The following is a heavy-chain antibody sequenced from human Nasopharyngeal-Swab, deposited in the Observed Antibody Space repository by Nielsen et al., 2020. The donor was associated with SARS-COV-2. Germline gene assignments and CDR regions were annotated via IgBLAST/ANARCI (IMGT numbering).Heavy chain of an antibody. CDR3: ARGGFLEWFYYMDV. J-gene: IGHJ6*03. CDR2: ISYDGNNK. D-gene: IGHD3-3*01. CDR1: GFSFSSYA. Sequence: GGSLRLSCAASGFSFSSYALHCVRQAPGKGLEWVTVISYDGNNKHYADSVKGRFTISRDNSKKTLFLQMNSLRVEDTAVYYCARGGFLEWFYYMDVWGKGTTVTVSS. V-gene: IGHV3-30-3*01.